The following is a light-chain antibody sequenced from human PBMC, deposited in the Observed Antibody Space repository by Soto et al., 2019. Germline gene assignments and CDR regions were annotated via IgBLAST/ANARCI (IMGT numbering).Light chain of an antibody. CDR3: HLWDNTSDQPV. J-gene: IGLJ2*01. CDR1: DIGTKS. V-gene: IGLV3-21*02. CDR2: DDS. Sequence: SYELTQPPSVSVTPGQTARIPCGGNDIGTKSVHWYQQKPDQSPVLVVYDDSDRPSGIPDRFSGSNSGNAATLTISRVDAGDEADYYCHLWDNTSDQPVFGGGTKLTVL.